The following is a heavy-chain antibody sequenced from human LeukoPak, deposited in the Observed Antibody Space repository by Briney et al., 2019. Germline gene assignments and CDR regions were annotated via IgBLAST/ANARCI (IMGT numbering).Heavy chain of an antibody. CDR1: GYTFTGYY. J-gene: IGHJ4*02. CDR2: IIPIFGTA. D-gene: IGHD3-22*01. V-gene: IGHV1-69*05. Sequence: GASVKVSCKASGYTFTGYYMHWVRQAPGQGLEWMGRIIPIFGTANYAQKFQGRVTITTDESTSTAYMELSSLRSEDTAVYYCARVPEGVVVIPNYYFDYWGQGTLVTVSS. CDR3: ARVPEGVVVIPNYYFDY.